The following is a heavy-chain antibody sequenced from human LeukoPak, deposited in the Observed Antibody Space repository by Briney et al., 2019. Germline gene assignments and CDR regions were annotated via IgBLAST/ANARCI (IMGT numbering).Heavy chain of an antibody. D-gene: IGHD2-2*01. V-gene: IGHV7-4-1*02. CDR3: ARDPGDDNVVPGDP. J-gene: IGHJ5*02. CDR1: GYTFTNYA. CDR2: INTNTGNP. Sequence: AASVKVSCKASGYTFTNYAINWVRQAPGQGLEWMGWINTNTGNPTYAQGFTGRFVFSLDTSVSTTYLQISSLKAEDTAVYYCARDPGDDNVVPGDPWGQGTLVTVSS.